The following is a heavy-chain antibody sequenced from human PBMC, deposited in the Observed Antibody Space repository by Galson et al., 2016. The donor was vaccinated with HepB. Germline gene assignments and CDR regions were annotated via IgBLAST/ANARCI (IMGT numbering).Heavy chain of an antibody. CDR3: ARDLSARFDY. CDR1: GGSISSGTYY. Sequence: TLSLTCTVSGGSISSGTYYWSWIRQRGKGLEWIGRIYTSGSPNYNPSLKSRVTISVDTSKNQFSLKLSSVTAADTAVYYCARDLSARFDYWGQGTLVTVSS. D-gene: IGHD2-21*01. V-gene: IGHV4-61*02. J-gene: IGHJ4*02. CDR2: IYTSGSP.